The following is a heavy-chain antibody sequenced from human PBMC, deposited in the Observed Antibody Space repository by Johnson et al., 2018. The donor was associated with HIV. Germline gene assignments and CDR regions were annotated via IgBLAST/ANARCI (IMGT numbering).Heavy chain of an antibody. V-gene: IGHV3-9*01. CDR1: GFTFDDYA. CDR2: ISWNSGSI. Sequence: VQLVESGGGLVQPGGSLRLSCAASGFTFDDYAMHWVRQAPGKGLEWVSGISWNSGSIGYADSVKGRFTISRDNAKTSLYLQMNSLRAGDTAVYYCARVEWELELLGAFDIWGQGTMVTVSS. CDR3: ARVEWELELLGAFDI. J-gene: IGHJ3*02. D-gene: IGHD1-7*01.